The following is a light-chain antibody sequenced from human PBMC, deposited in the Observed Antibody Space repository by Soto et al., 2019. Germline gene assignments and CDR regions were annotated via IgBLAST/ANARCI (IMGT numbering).Light chain of an antibody. J-gene: IGLJ1*01. V-gene: IGLV1-40*01. CDR3: QSYDSSLSAYV. CDR2: SNT. Sequence: QLVLTQPPSVSGAPGQRVTISCTGSSSNIGAQYDVHWYQQLPGTAPKLLIYSNTNRPSGVPDRFSGSKSGTSASLAITGLQTEDEADYYCQSYDSSLSAYVFGTGTKLTVL. CDR1: SSNIGAQYD.